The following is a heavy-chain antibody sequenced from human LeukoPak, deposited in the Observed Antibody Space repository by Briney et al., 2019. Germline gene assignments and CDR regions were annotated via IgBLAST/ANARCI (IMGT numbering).Heavy chain of an antibody. V-gene: IGHV1-69*05. CDR2: IIPIFGKA. Sequence: SVKVSCKASGGTFSSYAISWVRQAPGQGLEWMGGIIPIFGKANYGKKFQGRVTITTDESTSKAYMELSSLRSEDTAVYYCALIVGATPVDYWGQGTLVTVSS. D-gene: IGHD1-26*01. J-gene: IGHJ4*02. CDR3: ALIVGATPVDY. CDR1: GGTFSSYA.